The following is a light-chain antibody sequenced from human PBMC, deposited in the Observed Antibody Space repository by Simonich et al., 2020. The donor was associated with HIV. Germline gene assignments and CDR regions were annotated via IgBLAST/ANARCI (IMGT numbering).Light chain of an antibody. V-gene: IGLV3-10*01. CDR2: DDT. J-gene: IGLJ2*01. Sequence: SYELTQPPSVSVSPGQTARITCSGDALPKKYAYWYQQKSGQAPVLVILDDTKRPPGIPERFSGSSSGTTATLTISGAQVEDEADYYCYSTDNSGNHRLFGGGTKLTVL. CDR1: ALPKKY. CDR3: YSTDNSGNHRL.